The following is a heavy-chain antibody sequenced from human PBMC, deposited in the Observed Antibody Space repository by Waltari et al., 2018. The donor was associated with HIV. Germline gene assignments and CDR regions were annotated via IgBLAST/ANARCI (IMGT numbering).Heavy chain of an antibody. Sequence: EVQLVESGGGLVQPGGCLRLSCLVPGHIFSGYGLHWVRQAPGKGLVWVTYISPDGRSTSYADSVKGRLTISRDNAKNTLYLQMNSLRVEDTAVYYCARDFYFSIDYWGQGTLVTASS. CDR3: ARDFYFSIDY. CDR2: ISPDGRST. CDR1: GHIFSGYG. D-gene: IGHD3-10*01. J-gene: IGHJ4*02. V-gene: IGHV3-74*01.